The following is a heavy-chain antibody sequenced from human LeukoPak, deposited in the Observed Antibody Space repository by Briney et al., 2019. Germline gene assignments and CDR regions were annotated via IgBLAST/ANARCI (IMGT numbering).Heavy chain of an antibody. V-gene: IGHV3-74*01. D-gene: IGHD3-16*01. CDR3: VRSVSGNYALFDY. CDR1: GFTFSNFW. J-gene: IGHJ4*02. CDR2: INGDGRSI. Sequence: SGGSLRLSCAASGFTFSNFWMHWVRHAPGKGLVWVSRINGDGRSIIYADSVKGRFTISRDNAKNTLYLQMNSLRVQDTAVYYCVRSVSGNYALFDYWGQGTLVTVSS.